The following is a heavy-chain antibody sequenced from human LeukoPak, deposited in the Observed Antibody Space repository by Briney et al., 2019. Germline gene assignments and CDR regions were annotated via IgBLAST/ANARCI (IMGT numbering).Heavy chain of an antibody. D-gene: IGHD3-16*01. CDR2: ISWDGGST. Sequence: GGSLRLSCAASGFTFDDYAMHWVRQAPGKGLEWVSLISWDGGSTYYADSVKGRFTISRDNSKNSLYLQMNSLRAEDTALYYCAKGVLSLLSPCFDYWGQGTLVTVSS. CDR1: GFTFDDYA. V-gene: IGHV3-43D*04. CDR3: AKGVLSLLSPCFDY. J-gene: IGHJ4*02.